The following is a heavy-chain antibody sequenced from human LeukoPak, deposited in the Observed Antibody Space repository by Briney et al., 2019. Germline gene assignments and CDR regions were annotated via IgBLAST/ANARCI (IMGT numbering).Heavy chain of an antibody. J-gene: IGHJ5*02. V-gene: IGHV3-23*01. Sequence: TGGSLRLSCAASGFTFRNYALSWVRQAPGKGLEWVSSIGTSDNATYYADSVKGRFTISRDNSKNTLYLQMNSLRAEDTAVYYCAKDAHSSGWYNWFDPWGQGTLVTVSS. CDR1: GFTFRNYA. CDR2: IGTSDNAT. D-gene: IGHD6-19*01. CDR3: AKDAHSSGWYNWFDP.